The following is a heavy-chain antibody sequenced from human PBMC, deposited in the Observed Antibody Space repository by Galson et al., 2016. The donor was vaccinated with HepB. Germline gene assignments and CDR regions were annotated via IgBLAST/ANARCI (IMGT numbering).Heavy chain of an antibody. J-gene: IGHJ6*02. CDR1: GDSISSSDYY. CDR3: ARHLGVFYYGMDV. Sequence: SETLSLTCTVSGDSISSSDYYWGWIRQPPGKGLEWIGNIYYTETTYYNPSLKSRVTISVDTFKNQFSLKLASVTAADTAVYYCARHLGVFYYGMDVWGQGTTVTVSS. CDR2: IYYTETT. V-gene: IGHV4-39*01.